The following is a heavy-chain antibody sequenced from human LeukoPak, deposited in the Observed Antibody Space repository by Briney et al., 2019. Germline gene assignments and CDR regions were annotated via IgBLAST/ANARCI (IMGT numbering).Heavy chain of an antibody. CDR3: ARRADSYYYYGMDV. D-gene: IGHD2-21*02. CDR1: GFTFSTYW. Sequence: GGSLRLSCAASGFTFSTYWMSWVRQAPGKGLEWVANIKQDGSEKYYVDSVKGRFTMSRDNAKNSVYLQMNSLRAEDTAVYYCARRADSYYYYGMDVWGQGTTVTVSS. CDR2: IKQDGSEK. V-gene: IGHV3-7*01. J-gene: IGHJ6*02.